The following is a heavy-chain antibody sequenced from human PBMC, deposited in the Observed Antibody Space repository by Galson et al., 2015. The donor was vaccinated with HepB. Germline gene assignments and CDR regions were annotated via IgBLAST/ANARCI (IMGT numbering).Heavy chain of an antibody. CDR1: GFTFSSYA. D-gene: IGHD1-20*01. Sequence: SLRLSCAASGFTFSSYAMHWVRQAPGKGLEWVAVISYDGSNKYYADSVKGRFTISRDNSKNTLYLQMNSLRAEDTAVYYCARALTGTAGGYWGQGTLVTVSS. CDR3: ARALTGTAGGY. J-gene: IGHJ4*02. CDR2: ISYDGSNK. V-gene: IGHV3-30-3*01.